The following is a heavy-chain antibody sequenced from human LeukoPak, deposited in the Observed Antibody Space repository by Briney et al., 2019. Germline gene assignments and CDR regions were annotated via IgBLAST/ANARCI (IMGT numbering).Heavy chain of an antibody. CDR3: ARDPNGDYIGTFDM. CDR1: GFTFSSYA. V-gene: IGHV3-23*01. D-gene: IGHD4-17*01. CDR2: IGGSGGST. Sequence: GGSLRLSCAASGFTFSSYAMSWVRQAPGKGLEWVSAIGGSGGSTYYADSVKGRFTISRDNSKNTLYLQMNSLGAEDAAVYFCARDPNGDYIGTFDMWGRGTMVSVSS. J-gene: IGHJ3*02.